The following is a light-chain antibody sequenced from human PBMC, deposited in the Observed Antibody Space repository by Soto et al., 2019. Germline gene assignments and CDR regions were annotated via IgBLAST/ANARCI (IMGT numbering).Light chain of an antibody. J-gene: IGLJ1*01. CDR1: SSDVGGSNY. CDR2: EVR. V-gene: IGLV2-14*01. Sequence: QSALTQPASVSGSPGQSITISCTGTSSDVGGSNYVSWYQQNPGKAPKLMIYEVRSRPSGVSNRFSGSKSGNTASLTISGLHAEDEADYYCSSYTSSSILYVFGTGTKVTVL. CDR3: SSYTSSSILYV.